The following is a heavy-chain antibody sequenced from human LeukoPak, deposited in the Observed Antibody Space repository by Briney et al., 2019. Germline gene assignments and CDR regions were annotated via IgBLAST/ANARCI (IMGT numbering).Heavy chain of an antibody. Sequence: GGSLRLSCAASGFTFSSYAMHWVRQAPGKGLEWVANIKQDGSEKYYVDSMKGRSTISRDNAKNSLYLQMNSLRAEDTAVYYCARGYGRYDYWGQGTLVTVSS. CDR1: GFTFSSYA. CDR2: IKQDGSEK. CDR3: ARGYGRYDY. J-gene: IGHJ4*02. D-gene: IGHD3-10*01. V-gene: IGHV3-7*03.